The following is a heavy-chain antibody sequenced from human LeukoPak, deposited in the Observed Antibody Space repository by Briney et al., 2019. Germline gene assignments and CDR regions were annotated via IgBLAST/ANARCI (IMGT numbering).Heavy chain of an antibody. CDR3: ARGIAAALSAFDI. V-gene: IGHV3-23*01. D-gene: IGHD6-13*01. CDR2: ISGSGGST. Sequence: GGSLRLSCAASGFTFSSYAMSWVRQAPGKGLEWVSAISGSGGSTYYANSVKGRFTISRDNAKNSLYLQMSSLRAEDTAVYYCARGIAAALSAFDIWGQGTMVTVSS. J-gene: IGHJ3*02. CDR1: GFTFSSYA.